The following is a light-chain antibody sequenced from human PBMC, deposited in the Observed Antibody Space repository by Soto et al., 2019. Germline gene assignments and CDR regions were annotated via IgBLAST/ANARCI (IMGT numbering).Light chain of an antibody. CDR3: SSYTSSSTLDV. V-gene: IGLV2-14*01. Sequence: QSVLTQPASVSGSPGQSITISCTGTSSDVGGYNYVSWYQQHPGKAPKLIIYDVTKRPSGVSNRFSGSKSGNTASLTISGLQAEDEDDYYCSSYTSSSTLDVFGTGTKLTVL. CDR1: SSDVGGYNY. J-gene: IGLJ1*01. CDR2: DVT.